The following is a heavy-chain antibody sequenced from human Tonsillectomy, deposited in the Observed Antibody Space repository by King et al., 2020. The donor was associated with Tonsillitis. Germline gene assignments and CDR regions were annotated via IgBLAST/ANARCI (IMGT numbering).Heavy chain of an antibody. CDR2: IYTSGST. V-gene: IGHV4-61*02. D-gene: IGHD2-21*02. J-gene: IGHJ4*02. Sequence: VQLQESGPGLVKPSQTLSLTCTVSGDSISSGSYYWSWIRQPAGKGLEWIGRIYTSGSTSYNHSLKSRVTISVDTSKNQFSMMLSSLTAADTAVYYSAGTDCGGDCYPQRGLDYWGQGTLVTVSS. CDR1: GDSISSGSYY. CDR3: AGTDCGGDCYPQRGLDY.